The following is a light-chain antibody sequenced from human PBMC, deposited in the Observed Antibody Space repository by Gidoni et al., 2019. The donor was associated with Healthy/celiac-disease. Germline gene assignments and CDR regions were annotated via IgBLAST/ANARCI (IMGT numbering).Light chain of an antibody. V-gene: IGLV7-46*01. CDR3: LLSYSGANWV. CDR1: TGAVTSGHY. Sequence: QRVGTEEPSLIVSPGGTVTHTCGSSTGAVTSGHYPYWFQQKPGQAPRTLIYDTSNKHSWTPARFSGSLLGGKAALTLSGAQPEDEAEYYCLLSYSGANWVFGGGTKLTVL. CDR2: DTS. J-gene: IGLJ3*02.